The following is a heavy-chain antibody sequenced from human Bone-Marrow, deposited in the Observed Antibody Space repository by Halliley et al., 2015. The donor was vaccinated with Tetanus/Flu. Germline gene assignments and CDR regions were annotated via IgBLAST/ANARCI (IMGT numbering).Heavy chain of an antibody. CDR2: ISFDGSDK. J-gene: IGHJ4*02. D-gene: IGHD3-22*01. CDR1: GFSFSNYG. CDR3: AKDHRRDDSSGYFGTFFDS. V-gene: IGHV3-30*18. Sequence: SLRLSCAASGFSFSNYGIHWVRQAPGKGLEWVTVISFDGSDKYYADSVKGRFTISRDNSKNTLYLQMNSLRAEDTAVYYCAKDHRRDDSSGYFGTFFDSRGQGTLVTVSS.